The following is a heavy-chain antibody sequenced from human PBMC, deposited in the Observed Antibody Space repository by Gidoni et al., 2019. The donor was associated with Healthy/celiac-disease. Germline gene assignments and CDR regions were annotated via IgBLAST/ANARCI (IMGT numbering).Heavy chain of an antibody. V-gene: IGHV2-70*01. Sequence: QVTLRESGPALVQPTQTLTLPCPFSGFSLSTSGMCVSWIRQPPGKALEWLALIDWDDDKYYSTSLKTRLTISKDTSKNQVVLTMTNMDPVDTATYYCARISIWGVARNYGMDVWGQGTTVTVSS. CDR3: ARISIWGVARNYGMDV. D-gene: IGHD3-10*01. J-gene: IGHJ6*02. CDR1: GFSLSTSGMC. CDR2: IDWDDDK.